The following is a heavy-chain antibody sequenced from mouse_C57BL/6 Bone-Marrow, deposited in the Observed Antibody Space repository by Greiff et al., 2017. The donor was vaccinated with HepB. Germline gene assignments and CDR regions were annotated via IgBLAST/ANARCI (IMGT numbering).Heavy chain of an antibody. CDR3: TTHYDGYYYLDY. V-gene: IGHV14-4*01. D-gene: IGHD2-3*01. CDR1: GFNIKDDY. CDR2: IDPENGDT. J-gene: IGHJ2*01. Sequence: EVQGVESGAELVRPGASVKLSCTASGFNIKDDYMHWVKQRPEQGLEWIGWIDPENGDTEYASKFQGKATITADTSSNTAYLQLSSLTSEDTAVYYCTTHYDGYYYLDYWGQGTTLTVSS.